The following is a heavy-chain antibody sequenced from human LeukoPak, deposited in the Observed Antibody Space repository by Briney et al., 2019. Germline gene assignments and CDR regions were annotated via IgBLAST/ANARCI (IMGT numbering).Heavy chain of an antibody. D-gene: IGHD2/OR15-2a*01. Sequence: SETLSLTCAVYGGSFSGYYWSWIRQPPGKGLEWIGEINHSGSTNYNPSLKSRVTISVDTSKNQFSLKLSSVTAADTAVYYCASSAQKLYDAFDIWGQGTMVTVSS. V-gene: IGHV4-34*01. CDR2: INHSGST. CDR3: ASSAQKLYDAFDI. CDR1: GGSFSGYY. J-gene: IGHJ3*02.